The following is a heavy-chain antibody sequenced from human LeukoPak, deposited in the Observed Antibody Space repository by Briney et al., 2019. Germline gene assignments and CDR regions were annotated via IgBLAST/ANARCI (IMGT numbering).Heavy chain of an antibody. V-gene: IGHV3-53*01. CDR2: IYSGGST. CDR1: GFTFSSYA. Sequence: PGGSLRLSCAASGFTFSSYAMHWVRQAPGKGLEWVSVIYSGGSTYYADSVKGRFTISRDNSKNTLYLQMNSLRAEDTAVYYCAREGGGYDSSGYYPGAFDIWGQGTMVTVSS. D-gene: IGHD3-22*01. CDR3: AREGGGYDSSGYYPGAFDI. J-gene: IGHJ3*02.